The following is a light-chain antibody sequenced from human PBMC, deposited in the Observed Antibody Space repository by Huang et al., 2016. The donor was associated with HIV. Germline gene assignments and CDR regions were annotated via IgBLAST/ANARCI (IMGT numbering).Light chain of an antibody. Sequence: EIVMTQSPGTLSVSPGESVTLSCRSSQSVANNIAWYQQKTGQAPRRLMYGASTRATGIPARFSGSGSGKEFTLTISSLQSEDFAVYYWQQYNNWPRDFTCGQGTTL. CDR3: QQYNNWPRDFT. CDR1: QSVANN. J-gene: IGKJ2*01. CDR2: GAS. V-gene: IGKV3-15*01.